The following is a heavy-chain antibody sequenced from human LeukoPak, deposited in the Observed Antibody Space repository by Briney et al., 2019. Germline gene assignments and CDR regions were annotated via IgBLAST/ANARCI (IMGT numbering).Heavy chain of an antibody. CDR3: ARDTAYCTNGVCYIGDFDY. V-gene: IGHV3-74*01. J-gene: IGHJ4*02. Sequence: GGSLRLSCAASGFSFSNYAMSWVRQAPGKGLVWVSRISSDGSNTNYADSVKGRFTISRDNAKNSLYLQMNSLRAEDTAVYYCARDTAYCTNGVCYIGDFDYWGQGTLVTVSS. CDR2: ISSDGSNT. CDR1: GFSFSNYA. D-gene: IGHD2-8*01.